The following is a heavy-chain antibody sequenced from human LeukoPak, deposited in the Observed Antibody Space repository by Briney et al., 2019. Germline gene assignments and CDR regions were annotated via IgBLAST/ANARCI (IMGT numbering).Heavy chain of an antibody. CDR1: GGSISSYY. V-gene: IGHV4-59*01. J-gene: IGHJ4*02. Sequence: SETLSLTCTVSGGSISSYYWSWIRQPPGKGLEWIGYIYYSGSTNYNPSLKSRVTISVDTSKNQISLKLSSVTAADTAVYYCARRPYSSSSHDYWGQGTLVTVSS. CDR3: ARRPYSSSSHDY. D-gene: IGHD6-13*01. CDR2: IYYSGST.